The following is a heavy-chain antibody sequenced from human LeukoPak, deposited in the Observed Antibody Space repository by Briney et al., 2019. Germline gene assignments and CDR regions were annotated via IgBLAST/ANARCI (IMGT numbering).Heavy chain of an antibody. Sequence: PGGSLRLSCAASGFTFSSYSMNWVRQAPGKGLEWVSYISGGAIYYANSEKGRFTISRDNAKNSLYLQMNGLRDEDTAVYYCARDSSWAFNSWGLGTLVTVSS. CDR2: ISGGAI. D-gene: IGHD3-16*01. CDR3: ARDSSWAFNS. CDR1: GFTFSSYS. V-gene: IGHV3-48*02. J-gene: IGHJ4*02.